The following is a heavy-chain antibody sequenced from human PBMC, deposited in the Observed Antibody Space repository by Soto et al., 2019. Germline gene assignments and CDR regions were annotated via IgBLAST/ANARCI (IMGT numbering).Heavy chain of an antibody. CDR1: GYTFTSYA. V-gene: IGHV1-3*01. J-gene: IGHJ3*02. D-gene: IGHD1-26*01. CDR3: ASGAAPNVGSHSWDAFDI. CDR2: INAGNGNT. Sequence: ASVKVSCKASGYTFTSYAMHWVRQAPGQRLEWMGWINAGNGNTKYSQKFQGRVTITRDTSASTAYMELSSLRSEDTAVYYCASGAAPNVGSHSWDAFDIWGQGTMVTVSS.